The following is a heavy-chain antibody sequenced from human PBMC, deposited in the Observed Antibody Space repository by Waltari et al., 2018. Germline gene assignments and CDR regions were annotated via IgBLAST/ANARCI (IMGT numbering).Heavy chain of an antibody. J-gene: IGHJ4*02. CDR2: ISWNSGSI. Sequence: EVQLVESGGGLVQPGRSLRLSCAASGFTFDDYAMHWVRQAPGKGLEWVSGISWNSGSIGYADSVKGRFTISRDNAKNSLYLQMNSLRAEDTAVYYCARGTVSTGPRPVDYWGQGTLVTVSS. V-gene: IGHV3-9*01. CDR1: GFTFDDYA. D-gene: IGHD3-10*01. CDR3: ARGTVSTGPRPVDY.